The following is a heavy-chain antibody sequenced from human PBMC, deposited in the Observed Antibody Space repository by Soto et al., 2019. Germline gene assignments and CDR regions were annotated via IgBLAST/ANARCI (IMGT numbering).Heavy chain of an antibody. CDR2: ISGSGLST. Sequence: PGGSLRLSCAASGFTFSSYAMTWVRQAPGKGLEWVSTISGSGLSTYYADSVKGRFTISRDNSKNTLYLQMNSLRAEDTAVYYCAKEANDYVRGSYRGEGKAFDIWGQGTMVTVSS. J-gene: IGHJ3*02. CDR1: GFTFSSYA. CDR3: AKEANDYVRGSYRGEGKAFDI. V-gene: IGHV3-23*01. D-gene: IGHD3-16*02.